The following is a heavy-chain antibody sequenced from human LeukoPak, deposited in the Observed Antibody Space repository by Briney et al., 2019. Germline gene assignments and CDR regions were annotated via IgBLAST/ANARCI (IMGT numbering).Heavy chain of an antibody. Sequence: ASVTVPCKASDYTFSNYGISWVRQAPGQGLEGMGGINPYNGNTRYAENLQGRVTITTDTATSTAYMELRSLRSDDTAIYYCARDFTPPHCTTPNCPRGGWFDPWGQRTLVTVSS. CDR3: ARDFTPPHCTTPNCPRGGWFDP. D-gene: IGHD2-8*01. J-gene: IGHJ5*02. CDR2: INPYNGNT. V-gene: IGHV1-18*01. CDR1: DYTFSNYG.